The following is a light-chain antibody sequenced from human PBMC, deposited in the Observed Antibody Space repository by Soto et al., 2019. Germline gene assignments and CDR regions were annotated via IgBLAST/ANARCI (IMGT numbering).Light chain of an antibody. Sequence: EIVMTQSPATLSVSPGERATLSCRASQSVSSNLAWYQQKPGQAPRLLIYGASTRATGIPARFSGSGSGTEFTLTISSLQSEDFAVYYCQQYNNWSSWTFGQRTKVEIK. J-gene: IGKJ1*01. V-gene: IGKV3-15*01. CDR3: QQYNNWSSWT. CDR1: QSVSSN. CDR2: GAS.